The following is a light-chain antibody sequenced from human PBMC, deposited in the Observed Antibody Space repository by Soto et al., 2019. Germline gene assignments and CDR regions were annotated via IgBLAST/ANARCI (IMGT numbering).Light chain of an antibody. CDR3: QQSYNTTWT. J-gene: IGKJ1*01. V-gene: IGKV1-39*01. Sequence: DVQMTQSPSSLSASVGDRVTITCRASQGISTDLNWYQQKPGKAPKLLTYTTSSLQSGVPSRFSGSGSETDFTLTISSLQPEDFATYSCQQSYNTTWTFGQGTKVEIK. CDR2: TTS. CDR1: QGISTD.